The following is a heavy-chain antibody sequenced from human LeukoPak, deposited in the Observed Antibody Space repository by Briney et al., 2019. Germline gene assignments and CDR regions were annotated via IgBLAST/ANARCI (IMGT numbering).Heavy chain of an antibody. D-gene: IGHD1-14*01. CDR1: GFTFSSYW. V-gene: IGHV3-74*01. CDR2: INSDGSST. J-gene: IGHJ4*02. CDR3: ARAGQFDYFDY. Sequence: GGSLRLSCAASGFTFSSYWMHWFRQAPGKGLVWVSRINSDGSSTSYADSVKGRFTISRDNAKNTLYLQMNSLRAEDTAVYYCARAGQFDYFDYWGQGTLVTVSS.